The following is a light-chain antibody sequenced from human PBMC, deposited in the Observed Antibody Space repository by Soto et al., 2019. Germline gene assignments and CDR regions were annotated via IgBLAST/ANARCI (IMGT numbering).Light chain of an antibody. J-gene: IGKJ3*01. V-gene: IGKV3-15*01. CDR1: QSVSSN. Sequence: EIVMTQSPATLSVSPGERATLSCRASQSVSSNLAWYQQKPGQAPRLLIYGASTRATGIPARFSGSGSGTKVTLTISSLQSEDFAVYYFQQYNNRPGTFGPGTKVDIK. CDR2: GAS. CDR3: QQYNNRPGT.